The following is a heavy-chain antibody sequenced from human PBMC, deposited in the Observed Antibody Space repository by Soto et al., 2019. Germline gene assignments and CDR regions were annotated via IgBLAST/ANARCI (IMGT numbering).Heavy chain of an antibody. D-gene: IGHD3-10*01. J-gene: IGHJ6*02. CDR2: IIPIFATP. CDR1: GGIFSSFT. CDR3: ATHGATTMARGAMKHYYYVMDV. V-gene: IGHV1-69*06. Sequence: QVQLVQSGAEAGKPGSSVKVSCRASGGIFSSFTISWVRQAPGQGLEWLGGIIPIFATPTYAQKFQGRVTITADKSTNSVYMELSRLRSEDTAVYYCATHGATTMARGAMKHYYYVMDVWGQGTTVTVSS.